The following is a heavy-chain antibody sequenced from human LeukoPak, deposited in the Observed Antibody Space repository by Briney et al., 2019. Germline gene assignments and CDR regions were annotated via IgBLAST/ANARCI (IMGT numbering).Heavy chain of an antibody. V-gene: IGHV4-59*08. CDR2: IYYSGST. CDR3: AASSGVGALNY. J-gene: IGHJ4*02. CDR1: GGSISSYY. Sequence: SETLSLTCTVSGGSISSYYWSWIRQPPGKGLEWIGYIYYSGSTNYNPSLKSRVTISVDTSKNQFSLKLSSVTVADTAVYYCAASSGVGALNYWGQGTLVTVSS. D-gene: IGHD1-26*01.